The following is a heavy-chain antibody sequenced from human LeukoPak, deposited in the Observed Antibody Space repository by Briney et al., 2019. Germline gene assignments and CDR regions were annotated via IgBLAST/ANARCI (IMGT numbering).Heavy chain of an antibody. CDR1: GGYISSYY. Sequence: PSETLSLTCTVSGGYISSYYRSWIRQPPGKGLEWIGYIYYSGSTNYNPSLKSRVTISVDTSKNQFSLKLSSVTAADTAVYYCARGSVVATGDYWGQGTLVTVSS. CDR2: IYYSGST. J-gene: IGHJ4*02. D-gene: IGHD2-21*02. V-gene: IGHV4-59*01. CDR3: ARGSVVATGDY.